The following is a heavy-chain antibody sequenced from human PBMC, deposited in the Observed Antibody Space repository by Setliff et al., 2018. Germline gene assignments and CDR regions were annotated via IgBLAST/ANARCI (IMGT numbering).Heavy chain of an antibody. D-gene: IGHD3-3*01. CDR2: IRQDGTNK. V-gene: IGHV3-7*03. Sequence: GGSLRLSCAASGITFSTYSMNWVRQAPGKGLEWVADIRQDGTNKYYADSVKGRFTISRDNAKNSLYLQMNSLRAEDTALYYCAREVWNYYDKSWSGYADHWGQGTLVTVSS. J-gene: IGHJ4*02. CDR1: GITFSTYS. CDR3: AREVWNYYDKSWSGYADH.